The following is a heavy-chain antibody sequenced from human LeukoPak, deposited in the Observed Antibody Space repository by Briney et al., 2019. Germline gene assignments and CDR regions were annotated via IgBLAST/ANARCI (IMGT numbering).Heavy chain of an antibody. D-gene: IGHD2-15*01. CDR2: ISGSGGST. CDR1: GFTFSSYG. J-gene: IGHJ4*02. CDR3: ARDLQSGGGSFAVDY. V-gene: IGHV3-23*01. Sequence: PGGSLRLSCAASGFTFSSYGMSWVRQAPGKGLEWVSAISGSGGSTYYADSVKGRFTISRDNSKNTLYLQMNSLRAEDTAVYYCARDLQSGGGSFAVDYWGQGTLVTVSS.